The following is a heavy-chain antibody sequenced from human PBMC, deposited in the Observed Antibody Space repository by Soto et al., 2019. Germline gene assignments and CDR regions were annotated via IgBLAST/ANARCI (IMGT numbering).Heavy chain of an antibody. CDR2: IRSKANSYAT. D-gene: IGHD4-17*01. CDR1: GFTFSDYA. V-gene: IGHV3-73*01. J-gene: IGHJ4*02. CDR3: TRHMGYGGKNKSDY. Sequence: GGSLILSCAASGFTFSDYAMNWVRQASGKGLEWVGRIRSKANSYATAYAASVKGRFTISRDDSKNTAYLQMNSLKTEDTAVYYCTRHMGYGGKNKSDYWGQGTLVTVSS.